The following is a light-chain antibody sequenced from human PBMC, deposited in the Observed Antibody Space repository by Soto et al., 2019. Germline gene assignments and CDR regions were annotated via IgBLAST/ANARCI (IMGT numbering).Light chain of an antibody. CDR3: NSYTSSSTYV. Sequence: QSALTQPASVSGSPGQSITISCTGTSSDVGGYNYVSWYQQHPGKAPKLMIYEVSNRPSGVSNRFSGSKSGNTASLTISGLQAEDEADYYCNSYTSSSTYVFGNGTKVTV. J-gene: IGLJ1*01. CDR1: SSDVGGYNY. CDR2: EVS. V-gene: IGLV2-14*01.